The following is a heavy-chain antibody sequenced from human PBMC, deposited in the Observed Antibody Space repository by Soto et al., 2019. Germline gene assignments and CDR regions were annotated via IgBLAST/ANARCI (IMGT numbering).Heavy chain of an antibody. CDR3: AKASRVIAVAPRRRDWFDP. CDR2: MNPNSGNT. Sequence: ASVKVSCKASGYTFTSYDINWVRQATGQGLEWMGWMNPNSGNTGYAQKFQGRVTMTRNTSISTAYMELSSLRSEDTAVYYCAKASRVIAVAPRRRDWFDPWGQGTLVTVSS. V-gene: IGHV1-8*01. CDR1: GYTFTSYD. D-gene: IGHD6-19*01. J-gene: IGHJ5*02.